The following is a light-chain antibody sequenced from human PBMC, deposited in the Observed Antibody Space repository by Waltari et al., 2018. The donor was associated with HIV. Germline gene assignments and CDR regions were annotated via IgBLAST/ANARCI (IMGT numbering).Light chain of an antibody. CDR2: RND. CDR3: ASWDDGLSGHV. Sequence: QSGLTQPPSLSGTPGQRLTIPCSGNNSNLGRNSVFWYRQLPGAAPSLLVCRNDQRPSGVADRCSGCRSGASASLVIGGLRVEDEADYFCASWDDGLSGHVFGGGTTVSV. V-gene: IGLV1-47*01. J-gene: IGLJ1*01. CDR1: NSNLGRNS.